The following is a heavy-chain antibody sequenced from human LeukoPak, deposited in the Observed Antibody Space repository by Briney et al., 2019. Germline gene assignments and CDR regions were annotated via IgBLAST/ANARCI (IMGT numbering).Heavy chain of an antibody. CDR1: GFTFSSYA. Sequence: GGSLRLSCAASGFTFSSYAMHWVRQAPGKGLEWVAVISYGGSNKYYADSMKGRFTISRDNSKNTLYLQMNSLRAEDTAVYYCARSDGSGSYYSPLEYWGQGTLVTVSS. CDR2: ISYGGSNK. D-gene: IGHD3-10*01. CDR3: ARSDGSGSYYSPLEY. V-gene: IGHV3-30-3*01. J-gene: IGHJ4*02.